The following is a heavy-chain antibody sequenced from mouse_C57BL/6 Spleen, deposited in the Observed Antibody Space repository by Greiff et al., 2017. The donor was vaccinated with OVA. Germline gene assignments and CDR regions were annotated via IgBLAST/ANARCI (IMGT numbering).Heavy chain of an antibody. CDR1: GFTFSSYG. Sequence: EVHLVESGGDLVKPGGSLKLSCAASGFTFSSYGMSWVRQTPDKRLEWVATISSGGSYTYYPDSVKGRFTISRDNAKNTLYLQMSSLKSEDTAMYYCARHPDSSGFDYWGQGTTLTVSS. J-gene: IGHJ2*01. CDR3: ARHPDSSGFDY. CDR2: ISSGGSYT. D-gene: IGHD3-2*02. V-gene: IGHV5-6*01.